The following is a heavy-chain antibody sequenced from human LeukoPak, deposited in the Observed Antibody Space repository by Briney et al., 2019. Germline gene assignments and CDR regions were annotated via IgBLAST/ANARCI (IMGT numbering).Heavy chain of an antibody. CDR2: IGGGGGIT. J-gene: IGHJ4*02. Sequence: GGSLRLSCAASGFTFSSYSMSWVRQAPGKGLEWVSVIGGGGGITFYADSVKGRFTISRDNSKNTLYLQMNSLRAEDTAVYYCAKEIGPSRDIVVVPAAILFDYWGQGTLVTVSS. CDR1: GFTFSSYS. D-gene: IGHD2-2*01. CDR3: AKEIGPSRDIVVVPAAILFDY. V-gene: IGHV3-23*01.